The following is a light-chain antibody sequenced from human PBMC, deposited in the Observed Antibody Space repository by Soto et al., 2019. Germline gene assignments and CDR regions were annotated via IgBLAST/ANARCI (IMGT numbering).Light chain of an antibody. CDR1: IGSIADHY. CDR3: QYYDGSDKV. Sequence: TQPHSVSESPLRIVPIPCTRSIGSIADHYVQWYQQRPGSAPTTLIYNDDQRPSGVPDRFSASIVSSSNSASLTISGLKTEDEADYYCQYYDGSDKVFGGGTKVTVL. V-gene: IGLV6-57*04. CDR2: NDD. J-gene: IGLJ3*02.